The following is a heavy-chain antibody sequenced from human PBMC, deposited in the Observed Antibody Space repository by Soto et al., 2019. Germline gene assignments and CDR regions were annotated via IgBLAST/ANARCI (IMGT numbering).Heavy chain of an antibody. V-gene: IGHV3-30*03. CDR2: ISYEGNTK. J-gene: IGHJ6*02. CDR3: ARSLPLPLSHFGDNLDYYYGMDG. Sequence: SLKISYAASGFTFRSYGMHWVRQAPGKGLEWVAVISYEGNTKSYADSVKGRFTVSRDNSKNTLFLPMNSLTAEDTAVYYCARSLPLPLSHFGDNLDYYYGMDGRVQGNTVTVYS. D-gene: IGHD2-21*02. CDR1: GFTFRSYG.